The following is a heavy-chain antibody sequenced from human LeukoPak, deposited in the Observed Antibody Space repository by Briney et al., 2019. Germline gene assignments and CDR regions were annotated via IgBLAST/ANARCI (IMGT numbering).Heavy chain of an antibody. J-gene: IGHJ3*02. V-gene: IGHV3-11*01. Sequence: GGSLRLSCAASGFTFSDYYMSWIRQAPGKGLEWVSYISSSGSTIYYADSVKGRFTISRDNAKNSLYLQMNSLRAEDTAVYYCARFRGSTVATDAFDIWGQGTMVTVSS. D-gene: IGHD4-17*01. CDR3: ARFRGSTVATDAFDI. CDR1: GFTFSDYY. CDR2: ISSSGSTI.